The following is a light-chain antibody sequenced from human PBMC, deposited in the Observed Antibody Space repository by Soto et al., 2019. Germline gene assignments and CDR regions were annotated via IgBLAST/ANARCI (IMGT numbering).Light chain of an antibody. CDR1: QSISSY. V-gene: IGKV1-39*01. CDR3: QQSYSTPIFT. CDR2: AAS. Sequence: IQMIQSPSSLSASVGDRVTITCRASQSISSYLNWYQQKPGKAPKLLIYAASSLQSGVPSRFSGSRSGTDFTLTISSLQPEDFATYYCQQSYSTPIFTFGPGTKVDIK. J-gene: IGKJ3*01.